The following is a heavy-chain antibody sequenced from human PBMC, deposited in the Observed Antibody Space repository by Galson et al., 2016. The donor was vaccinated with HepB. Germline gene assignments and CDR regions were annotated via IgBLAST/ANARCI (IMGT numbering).Heavy chain of an antibody. V-gene: IGHV3-30*18. J-gene: IGHJ6*02. D-gene: IGHD3-10*01. CDR2: IAYDGTND. Sequence: SLRLSCAASGFLFSDYGMHWVRQAPGKGLEWVAVIAYDGTNDHYADSVRGQFAISRDNSQNTLYLQMTSLRREDTAVYYCAKPRYYYGSGNYGMDGWGQGTTVTVSS. CDR3: AKPRYYYGSGNYGMDG. CDR1: GFLFSDYG.